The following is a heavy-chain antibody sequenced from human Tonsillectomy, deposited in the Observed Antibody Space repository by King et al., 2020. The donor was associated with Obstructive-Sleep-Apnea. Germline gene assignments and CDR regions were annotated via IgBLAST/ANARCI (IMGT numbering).Heavy chain of an antibody. V-gene: IGHV4-59*08. CDR1: DDSISSYY. CDR2: IYYTGNT. CDR3: ARRVAMRCKYCFDY. J-gene: IGHJ4*02. Sequence: QLQESGPGLVRPSETLSLTCTVSDDSISSYYCTWIRQPPGKGLEWIGDIYYTGNTNYNPSLQSRVSMSLDASRNQFSLQLTSVTAADTAVFYCARRVAMRCKYCFDYWGQGTLVTVSS. D-gene: IGHD2/OR15-2a*01.